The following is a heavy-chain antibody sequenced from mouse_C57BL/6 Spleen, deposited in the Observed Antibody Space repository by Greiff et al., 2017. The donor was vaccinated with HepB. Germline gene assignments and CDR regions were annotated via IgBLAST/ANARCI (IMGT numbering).Heavy chain of an antibody. V-gene: IGHV10-1*01. CDR2: IRSKSNNYAT. D-gene: IGHD2-3*01. CDR1: GFSFNTYA. CDR3: VRFYDGYYLAMDY. Sequence: DVKLVESGGGLVQPKGSLKLSCAASGFSFNTYAMNWVRQAPGKGLEWVARIRSKSNNYATYYADSVKDRFTISRDDSESMLYLQMNNLKTEDTAMYYCVRFYDGYYLAMDYWGQGTSVTVSS. J-gene: IGHJ4*01.